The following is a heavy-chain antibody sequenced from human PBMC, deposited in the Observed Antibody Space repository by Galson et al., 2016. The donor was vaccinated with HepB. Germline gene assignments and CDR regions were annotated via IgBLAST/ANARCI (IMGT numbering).Heavy chain of an antibody. Sequence: SLRLSCAASGFIFNSHTMHWVRQETPGKGLEWVASISHDGINGKYADSVRGRFTISRDNSKNTVYLQMSSLRAEDTAVYYCVKDAAVTLPGVYFEYWGQGTLVTVSS. V-gene: IGHV3-30*18. CDR1: GFIFNSHT. CDR2: ISHDGING. J-gene: IGHJ4*02. CDR3: VKDAAVTLPGVYFEY. D-gene: IGHD4-17*01.